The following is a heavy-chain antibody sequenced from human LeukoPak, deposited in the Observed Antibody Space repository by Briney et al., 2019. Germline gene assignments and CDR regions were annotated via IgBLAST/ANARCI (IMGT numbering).Heavy chain of an antibody. CDR3: ARAFIVRYGDAEFDY. J-gene: IGHJ4*02. CDR2: IYYSGST. D-gene: IGHD4-17*01. CDR1: GGSISSGDYY. Sequence: SETLSLTCTVSGGSISSGDYYWSWIRQPPGKGLEWIGYIYYSGSTYYNPSLKSRVTISVDTSKNQFSLKLSSVIAADTAVYYCARAFIVRYGDAEFDYWGQGTLVTVSS. V-gene: IGHV4-30-4*08.